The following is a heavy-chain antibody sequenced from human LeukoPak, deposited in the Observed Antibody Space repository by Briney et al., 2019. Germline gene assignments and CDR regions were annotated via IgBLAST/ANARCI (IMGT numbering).Heavy chain of an antibody. CDR2: IYSGGST. J-gene: IGHJ4*02. D-gene: IGHD3-10*01. V-gene: IGHV3-66*04. CDR1: GFTFSKYA. Sequence: GGSLRLSCAASGFTFSKYAMTWVRQAPGKGLEWVSVIYSGGSTYYADSVKGRFTISRDNSKNTLYLQMNSLRAEDTAVYYCARLTYYYGSGSPYYFDYWGQGTLVTVSS. CDR3: ARLTYYYGSGSPYYFDY.